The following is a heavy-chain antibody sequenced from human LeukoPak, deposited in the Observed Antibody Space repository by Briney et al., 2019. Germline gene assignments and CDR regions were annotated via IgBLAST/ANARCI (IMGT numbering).Heavy chain of an antibody. CDR3: ARTYDFWSASQYYFDS. CDR2: ISSSSSYI. V-gene: IGHV3-21*04. J-gene: IGHJ4*02. CDR1: GFTFSSYS. Sequence: GGSLRLSCAASGFTFSSYSMNWVRQAPGKGLEWVSSISSSSSYIYYADSVKGRFTISRDNAKNSLYLQMNSLRAEDTAVYYCARTYDFWSASQYYFDSWGQGTLVTVSS. D-gene: IGHD3-3*01.